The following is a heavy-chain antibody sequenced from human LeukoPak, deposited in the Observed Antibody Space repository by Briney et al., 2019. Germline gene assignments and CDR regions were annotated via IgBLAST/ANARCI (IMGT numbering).Heavy chain of an antibody. CDR1: GFTFSTYA. CDR3: VKGLDIVATITRTNDY. D-gene: IGHD5-12*01. CDR2: ISSNGGST. V-gene: IGHV3-64D*06. J-gene: IGHJ4*02. Sequence: GGSLRLSCSASGFTFSTYAMHRVRQAPGKGLEYVSAISSNGGSTYYADSVKGRFTISRDNSKNTLYLQMSSLRAEDTAVYYCVKGLDIVATITRTNDYRGQGTLVTVSS.